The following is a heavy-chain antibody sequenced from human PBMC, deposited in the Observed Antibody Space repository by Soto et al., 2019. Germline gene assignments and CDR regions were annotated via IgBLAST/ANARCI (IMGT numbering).Heavy chain of an antibody. V-gene: IGHV1-2*02. D-gene: IGHD6-19*01. CDR3: ARGEQWLVRAGDAFDV. J-gene: IGHJ3*01. CDR2: INSNNGGT. Sequence: QVQLVQSGAEVKKPGASVKVSCKASGYTFTDYYIHWLRQAPGQGLEWTGWINSNNGGTKYVQKFQGGVTMTRDTSSSTAYMELCRLRSDGTAVYYCARGEQWLVRAGDAFDVWGEGTKVTVSS. CDR1: GYTFTDYY.